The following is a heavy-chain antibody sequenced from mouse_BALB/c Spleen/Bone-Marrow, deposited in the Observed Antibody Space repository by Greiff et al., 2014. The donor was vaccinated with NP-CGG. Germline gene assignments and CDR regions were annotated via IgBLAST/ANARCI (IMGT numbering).Heavy chain of an antibody. CDR2: IHPSDSET. Sequence: QLQQSGAELVRPGASVKLSCKASGYSFTSYWMNWVKQRPGQGLEWIGMIHPSDSETRLNQKFKDKATLTVDKSSSTAYMQLSSPTSEDSAVYYCAREREITTVVAGDWYFDVWGAGTTVTVSS. D-gene: IGHD1-1*01. J-gene: IGHJ1*01. V-gene: IGHV1-74*04. CDR3: AREREITTVVAGDWYFDV. CDR1: GYSFTSYW.